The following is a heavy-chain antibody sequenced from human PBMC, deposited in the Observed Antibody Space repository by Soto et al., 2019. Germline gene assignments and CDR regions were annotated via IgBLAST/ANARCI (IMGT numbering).Heavy chain of an antibody. V-gene: IGHV3-11*05. CDR3: ARVPNSYVDL. CDR2: ISSSRSYT. J-gene: IGHJ2*01. D-gene: IGHD2-21*01. CDR1: GFTFSDYY. Sequence: GGSLRLSCAASGFTFSDYYMSWIRQAPGKGLEWVSKISSSRSYTNYADSVKGRFTISRDNAKNSLYLQMNSLRAEDTAVYYCARVPNSYVDLWGRGTLVTVSS.